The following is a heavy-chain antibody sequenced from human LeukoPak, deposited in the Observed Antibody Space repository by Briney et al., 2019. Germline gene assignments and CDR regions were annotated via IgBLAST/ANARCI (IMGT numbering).Heavy chain of an antibody. CDR2: IYSVGST. CDR1: GFTVSSNY. Sequence: GGSLRLSCAASGFTVSSNYMSWVRQAPGKGLEWVSVIYSVGSTYYADSVKGRFTISRDNSKNTLYLQMNSLRAEDTAVYYCARGRDGYNLFDYWGQGILVTVSS. V-gene: IGHV3-66*01. J-gene: IGHJ4*02. CDR3: ARGRDGYNLFDY. D-gene: IGHD5-24*01.